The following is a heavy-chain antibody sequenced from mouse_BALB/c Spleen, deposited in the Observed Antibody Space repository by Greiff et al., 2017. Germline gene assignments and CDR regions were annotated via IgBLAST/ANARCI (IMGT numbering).Heavy chain of an antibody. Sequence: EVMLVESGGGLVQPGGSRKLSCAASGFTFSSFGMHWVRQAPEKGLEWVAYISSGSSTIYYADTVKGRFTISRDNPKNTLFLQMTSLRSEDTAMYYCAREVRRLYYAMDYWGQGTSVTVSS. D-gene: IGHD2-14*01. CDR3: AREVRRLYYAMDY. CDR2: ISSGSSTI. CDR1: GFTFSSFG. J-gene: IGHJ4*01. V-gene: IGHV5-17*02.